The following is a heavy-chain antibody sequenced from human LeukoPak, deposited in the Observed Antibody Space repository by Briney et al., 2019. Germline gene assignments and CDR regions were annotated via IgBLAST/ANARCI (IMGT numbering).Heavy chain of an antibody. CDR2: INHSGST. CDR1: GGSISSSSYY. Sequence: SETLSLTCTVSGGSISSSSYYWGWIRQPPGKGLEWIGEINHSGSTNYNPSLKSRVTISVDTSKNQFSLKLSSVTAADTAVYYCARGRLSYYDFWSGYYYDYWGQGTLVTVSS. CDR3: ARGRLSYYDFWSGYYYDY. V-gene: IGHV4-39*07. J-gene: IGHJ4*02. D-gene: IGHD3-3*01.